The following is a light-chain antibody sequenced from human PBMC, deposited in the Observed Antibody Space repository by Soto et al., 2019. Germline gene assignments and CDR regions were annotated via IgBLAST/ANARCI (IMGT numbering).Light chain of an antibody. CDR1: QDISNY. CDR2: AAS. J-gene: IGKJ5*01. CDR3: QKYNSAPL. V-gene: IGKV1-27*01. Sequence: DIPMTQSPSSLSASVGDKVTITCRASQDISNYLAWFQPKPGKVPKLLIYAASALQSGVPSRFSASGSGTDFTLTISSLQPEDVATYSCQKYNSAPLFGQGTRLELK.